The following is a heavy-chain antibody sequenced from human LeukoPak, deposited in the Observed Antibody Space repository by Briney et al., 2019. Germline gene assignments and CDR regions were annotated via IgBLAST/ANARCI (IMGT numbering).Heavy chain of an antibody. CDR3: ARETASQPLRIDY. CDR1: GGTFSSYS. V-gene: IGHV1-69*04. CDR2: IIPILNIA. D-gene: IGHD2-2*01. Sequence: SVKVSCKASGGTFSSYSISWVRQAPGQGLEWMGRIIPILNIADYAQNFQGRVTITADKSTTTAYMELSSLRSEDTAVYYCARETASQPLRIDYWGQGTLDTVSS. J-gene: IGHJ4*02.